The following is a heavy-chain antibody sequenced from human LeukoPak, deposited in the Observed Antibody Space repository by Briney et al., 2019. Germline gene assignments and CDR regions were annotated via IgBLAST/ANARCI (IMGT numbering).Heavy chain of an antibody. CDR2: INPNSGGT. CDR3: ARVVVVTGSRYFDL. V-gene: IGHV1-2*06. CDR1: GYTFTGYY. J-gene: IGHJ2*01. D-gene: IGHD2-21*02. Sequence: ASVKVSCKASGYTFTGYYMHWVRQAPGQGLEWMGQINPNSGGTNYAQKFQGRVTMTRDTSISTAYMELSRLRSDDTAVYYCARVVVVTGSRYFDLWGRGTLVTVSS.